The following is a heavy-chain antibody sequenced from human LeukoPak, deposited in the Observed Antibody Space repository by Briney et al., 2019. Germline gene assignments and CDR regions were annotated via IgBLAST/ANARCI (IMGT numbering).Heavy chain of an antibody. CDR3: ARATRGVVAGTWFDP. Sequence: PGRSLRLSCAASGFTFSSYAMHWVRQAPGKGLEWVAVISYDGSNKYHADSVKGRFTISRDNSKNTLYLQMNSLRAEDTAVYYCARATRGVVAGTWFDPWGQGTLVTVSS. D-gene: IGHD2-15*01. J-gene: IGHJ5*02. V-gene: IGHV3-30*04. CDR1: GFTFSSYA. CDR2: ISYDGSNK.